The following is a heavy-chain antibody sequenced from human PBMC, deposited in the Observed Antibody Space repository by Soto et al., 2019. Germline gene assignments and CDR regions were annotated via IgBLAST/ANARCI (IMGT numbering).Heavy chain of an antibody. V-gene: IGHV3-23*01. CDR2: ISGSGGST. CDR1: GFTFSSYT. Sequence: EVQLLESGGGLVQPGGSLRLSCAASGFTFSSYTMSWVRQAPGKGLEWVSAISGSGGSTYYADSVKGRFTISRDNSKNTLYLQMNSLRAEDTAVYYCAKLQYSSSWYFDYWGQGTLVTVSS. J-gene: IGHJ4*02. D-gene: IGHD6-13*01. CDR3: AKLQYSSSWYFDY.